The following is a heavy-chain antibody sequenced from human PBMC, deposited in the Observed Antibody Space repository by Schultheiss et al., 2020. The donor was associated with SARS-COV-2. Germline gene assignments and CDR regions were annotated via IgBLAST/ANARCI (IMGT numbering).Heavy chain of an antibody. CDR1: GDSMRSHY. CDR3: ARVRAGRIPSFGVTYFYYGMDV. CDR2: ISGSGGST. V-gene: IGHV3-23*01. J-gene: IGHJ6*02. Sequence: ETLSLTCTVSGDSMRSHYWSWVRQPPGKGLEWVSAISGSGGSTYYADSVKGRFTISRDNAKNSVYLQMNSLRAEDTAVYYCARVRAGRIPSFGVTYFYYGMDVWGQGTTVTVSS. D-gene: IGHD2-8*01.